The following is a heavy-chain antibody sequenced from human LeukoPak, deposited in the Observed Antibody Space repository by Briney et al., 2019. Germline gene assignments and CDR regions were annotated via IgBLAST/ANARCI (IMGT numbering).Heavy chain of an antibody. CDR1: GFTFSSYA. Sequence: GGSLRLSCAASGFTFSSYAMHWVRQAPGRGLEWVAVIPYDGSNKYYADSVKGRFTISRDNSKNTLYLQMNSLRAEDTAVYYCARVPTYCSSTSCYSLFDYWGQGTLVTVSS. J-gene: IGHJ4*02. V-gene: IGHV3-30-3*01. CDR2: IPYDGSNK. D-gene: IGHD2-2*02. CDR3: ARVPTYCSSTSCYSLFDY.